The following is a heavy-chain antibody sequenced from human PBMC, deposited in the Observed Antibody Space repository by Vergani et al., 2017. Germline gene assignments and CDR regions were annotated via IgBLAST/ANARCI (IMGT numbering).Heavy chain of an antibody. CDR2: ISSSSSYI. CDR3: ASSDDYGDYVNY. D-gene: IGHD4-17*01. V-gene: IGHV3-21*01. CDR1: GFTFSSYS. Sequence: EVQLVESGGGLVKPGGSLRLSCAASGFTFSSYSMNWVRQAPGKGLEWVSSISSSSSYIYYADSVKGRFTISRDNAKNSLYLQMNSLRAEDTAVYYCASSDDYGDYVNYLGQGTLVTVSS. J-gene: IGHJ4*02.